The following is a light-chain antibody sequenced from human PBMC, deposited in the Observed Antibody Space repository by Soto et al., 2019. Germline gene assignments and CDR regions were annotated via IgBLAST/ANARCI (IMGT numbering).Light chain of an antibody. V-gene: IGKV2-30*01. Sequence: EVVMPHSPLSLPVTLGQPASISCRSSQSLVYSDGNAYLNWFQQRPGQSPRRLYTVSNRDSGIPDRLSASGSCTDFRLKISRGEAADGGVYYCMQGTYWPPTSGQGTQLAIK. CDR1: QSLVYSDGNAY. CDR2: TVS. CDR3: MQGTYWPPT. J-gene: IGKJ1*01.